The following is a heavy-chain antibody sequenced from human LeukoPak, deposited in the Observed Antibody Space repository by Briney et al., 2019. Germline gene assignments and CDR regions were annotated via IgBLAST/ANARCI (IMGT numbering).Heavy chain of an antibody. V-gene: IGHV3-23*01. Sequence: GGSLRLSCAASGFTFSSYAMSWVRQAPGKGLEWVSAISGSGGSTYYADSVKGRFTISRDNSKNTLYLQMNGLRAEDTAVYYCAKDLWDAAVAGPFDYWGQGTLVTVSS. CDR3: AKDLWDAAVAGPFDY. D-gene: IGHD6-19*01. J-gene: IGHJ4*02. CDR2: ISGSGGST. CDR1: GFTFSSYA.